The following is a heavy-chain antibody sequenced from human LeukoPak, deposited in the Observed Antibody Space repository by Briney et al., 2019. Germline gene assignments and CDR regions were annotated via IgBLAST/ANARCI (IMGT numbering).Heavy chain of an antibody. J-gene: IGHJ4*02. D-gene: IGHD3-22*01. CDR3: AKDLGYYDSSGYYSSGY. CDR2: ISGSGGST. V-gene: IGHV3-23*01. CDR1: GFTFSSYA. Sequence: GGSLRLSCAASGFTFSSYAMSWVRQAPGKGLEWVSAISGSGGSTYYADSVKGRFTISRDNSKNTLYLQMNSLRTEDTAVYYCAKDLGYYDSSGYYSSGYWGQGTLVTVSS.